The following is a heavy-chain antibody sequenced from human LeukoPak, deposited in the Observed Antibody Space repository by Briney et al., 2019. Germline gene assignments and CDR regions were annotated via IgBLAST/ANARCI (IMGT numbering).Heavy chain of an antibody. CDR2: ISNDGSKK. CDR3: ARDLEPRSYYYYYYGMDV. CDR1: GFTFSSYG. V-gene: IGHV3-30*03. Sequence: PGGSLRLSCAASGFTFSSYGMHWVRQAPGKGLDWVAVISNDGSKKYYADSVKGRFTISRDNSKNTLSLQVSSLRAEDTAVYYRARDLEPRSYYYYYYGMDVWGQGTTVTVSS. J-gene: IGHJ6*02. D-gene: IGHD1-14*01.